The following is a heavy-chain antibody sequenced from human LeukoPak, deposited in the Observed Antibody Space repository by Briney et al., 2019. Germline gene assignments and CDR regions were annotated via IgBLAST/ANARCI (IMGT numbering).Heavy chain of an antibody. Sequence: SETLSLTCTVSGGSFSIYYWSWIRQPAGKGLEYIGRIYTSGSTNYNPSLKSRVTMSVDTSKSQFSLQLTSVTAADTAVYYCARGPTTVTRAFDYWGQGTLVTVSS. CDR3: ARGPTTVTRAFDY. D-gene: IGHD4-17*01. V-gene: IGHV4-4*07. CDR2: IYTSGST. CDR1: GGSFSIYY. J-gene: IGHJ4*02.